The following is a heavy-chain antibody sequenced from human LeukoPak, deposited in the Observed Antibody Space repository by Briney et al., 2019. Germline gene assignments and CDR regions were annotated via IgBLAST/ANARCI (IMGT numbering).Heavy chain of an antibody. D-gene: IGHD3-9*01. CDR3: ARDRLHYDSLTGYPAD. V-gene: IGHV3-66*01. CDR1: GFSFSSGT. CDR2: IYSGGST. J-gene: IGHJ4*02. Sequence: GGSLRLSCAASGFSFSSGTMNWVRQAPGKGLEWVSVIYSGGSTHYADSVKGRFTISRDNSKNTLYLQMNSLRAEDTAVYYCARDRLHYDSLTGYPADWGQGTLVTVSS.